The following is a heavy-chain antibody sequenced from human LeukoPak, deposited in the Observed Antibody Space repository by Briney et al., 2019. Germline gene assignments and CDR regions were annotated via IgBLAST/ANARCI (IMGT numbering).Heavy chain of an antibody. Sequence: ASVKVSCKASGGTFSSYAISWVRQAPGQGLEWMGGIIPIFGTANYAQKFQGRVTTTADESTSTAYMEPSSLRSEDTAVYYCARRPQETFSNYYDSSGYYLDWGQGTLVTVSS. V-gene: IGHV1-69*13. D-gene: IGHD3-22*01. CDR1: GGTFSSYA. J-gene: IGHJ4*02. CDR2: IIPIFGTA. CDR3: ARRPQETFSNYYDSSGYYLD.